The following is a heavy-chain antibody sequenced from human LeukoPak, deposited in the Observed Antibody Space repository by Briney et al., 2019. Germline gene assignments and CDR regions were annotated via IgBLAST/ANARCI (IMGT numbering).Heavy chain of an antibody. D-gene: IGHD3-10*01. J-gene: IGHJ4*02. CDR3: TTGSTSDYGSGSYTTIDY. CDR2: IKSKNNGGTT. CDR1: GFTFRNAW. V-gene: IGHV3-15*01. Sequence: GGSLRLSCAASGFTFRNAWMSWVRQAPGKGLEWAGRIKSKNNGGTTDYAAPVTGRFTISRDDSRNTLYLQMNSLKTEDTGVYYCTTGSTSDYGSGSYTTIDYWGQGTLVTVPS.